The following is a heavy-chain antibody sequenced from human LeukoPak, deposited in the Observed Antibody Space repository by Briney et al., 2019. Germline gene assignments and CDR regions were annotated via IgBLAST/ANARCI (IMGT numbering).Heavy chain of an antibody. CDR2: ISGRDDST. J-gene: IGHJ4*02. CDR1: GFTFSSYA. D-gene: IGHD3-9*01. CDR3: AKWGDYDVLTGYYDSDY. Sequence: GASLRLSCAASGFTFSSYAMSWVRQVPGKGLEWVSAISGRDDSTYYADSVKGRFTISRDTSKNTLYLQMNSLRAEDTAVYYCAKWGDYDVLTGYYDSDYWGQGTLVTVSS. V-gene: IGHV3-23*01.